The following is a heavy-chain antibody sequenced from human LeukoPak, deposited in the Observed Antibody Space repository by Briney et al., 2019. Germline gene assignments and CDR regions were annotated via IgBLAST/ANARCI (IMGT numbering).Heavy chain of an antibody. J-gene: IGHJ4*02. D-gene: IGHD4-17*01. CDR2: IYPGDSDT. CDR1: GYSFTSYW. V-gene: IGHV5-51*01. CDR3: ARLGAHSHYGGYFFDY. Sequence: GESLKISCKGSGYSFTSYWIGWVRQMPGKGLEWMGIIYPGDSDTRYSPSFQGQVTISADKSISTAYLQWSSLKASDTAMYYCARLGAHSHYGGYFFDYWGQGTLVTVSS.